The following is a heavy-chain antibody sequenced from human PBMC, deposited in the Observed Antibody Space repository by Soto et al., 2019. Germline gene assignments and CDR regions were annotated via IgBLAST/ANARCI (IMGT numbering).Heavy chain of an antibody. CDR2: IGIAGDT. J-gene: IGHJ4*02. V-gene: IGHV3-13*01. CDR3: VRGDDGVFDY. Sequence: EVHLVASGGGLIQPGGSLRLSCAASGFAFSRHDMHWVRQPKGRGLEWVSSIGIAGDTHYSGSVKGRFPPSRENAKNYLYLLMNSLRAGDAAVYYCVRGDDGVFDYWGQGILVTVSS. D-gene: IGHD4-17*01. CDR1: GFAFSRHD.